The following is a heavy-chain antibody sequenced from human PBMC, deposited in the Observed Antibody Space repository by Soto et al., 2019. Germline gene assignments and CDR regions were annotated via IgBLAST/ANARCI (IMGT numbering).Heavy chain of an antibody. CDR1: GVSIRSGGLY. Sequence: TLSLTFSVSGVSIRSGGLYWSWVRQHPGKGLTWIGYISYSGSTYYNPSLQSRVTISVATSENQFSLTPSSVTAADTAVYYCARAGLKTSSPYLFDVWGQGTMVTVSS. CDR3: ARAGLKTSSPYLFDV. CDR2: ISYSGST. V-gene: IGHV4-31*03. D-gene: IGHD2-2*01. J-gene: IGHJ3*01.